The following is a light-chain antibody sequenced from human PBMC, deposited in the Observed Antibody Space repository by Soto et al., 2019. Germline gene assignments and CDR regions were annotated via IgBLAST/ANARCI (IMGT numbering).Light chain of an antibody. CDR1: QSVSSNY. CDR3: QHWNT. V-gene: IGKV3-20*01. CDR2: GAS. Sequence: EIVLTQSPGTLSLSPGERATLSCRASQSVSSNYLAWYQQKPGQAPRLLIYGASTRATGIPDRFSGSGSGTDFTLTISRLEAEDFAVYYCQHWNTFGQGTKLEIK. J-gene: IGKJ2*01.